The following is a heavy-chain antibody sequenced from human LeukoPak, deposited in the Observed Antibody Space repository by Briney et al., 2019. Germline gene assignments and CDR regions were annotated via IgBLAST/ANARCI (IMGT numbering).Heavy chain of an antibody. J-gene: IGHJ5*02. CDR3: ARALPASPSFDP. CDR2: INPSGGST. CDR1: GYTLTELS. V-gene: IGHV1-46*01. Sequence: ASVKVSCKVSGYTLTELSMHWVRQAPGQGLEWMGIINPSGGSTSYAQKFQGRVTMTRDTSTSTVYMELSSLRSEDTAVYYCARALPASPSFDPWGQGTLVTVSS. D-gene: IGHD6-25*01.